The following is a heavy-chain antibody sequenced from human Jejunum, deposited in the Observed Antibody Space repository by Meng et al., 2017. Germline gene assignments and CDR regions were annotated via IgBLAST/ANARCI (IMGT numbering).Heavy chain of an antibody. J-gene: IGHJ4*02. D-gene: IGHD3-3*01. CDR1: GFTFSKYG. CDR3: ARTRWSPGTGDSDY. Sequence: GESLKISCEASGFTFSKYGLHWVRQAPGKGLEWVAVISHDEGHILYADSVRGRFTISRDNSKNTLYLQMNSLRVEDTALYYCARTRWSPGTGDSDYWGQGTLVTVSS. V-gene: IGHV3-30*03. CDR2: ISHDEGHI.